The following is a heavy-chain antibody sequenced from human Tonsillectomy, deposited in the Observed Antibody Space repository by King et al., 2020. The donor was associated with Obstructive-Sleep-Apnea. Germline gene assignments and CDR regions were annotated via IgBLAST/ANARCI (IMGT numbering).Heavy chain of an antibody. Sequence: QLQLQESGPGLVKPSETLSLTCTVSGGSISSKSYYWGWIRQPPGQGLEWIGTISYSGSTYYNPSLKSRVTISVDTSKHQFSLQLSSVTAADTAVYYCAKQLSVADYGGNSDWFDPWGHGTLVTVSS. D-gene: IGHD4-23*01. CDR1: GGSISSKSYY. J-gene: IGHJ5*02. V-gene: IGHV4-39*01. CDR2: ISYSGST. CDR3: AKQLSVADYGGNSDWFDP.